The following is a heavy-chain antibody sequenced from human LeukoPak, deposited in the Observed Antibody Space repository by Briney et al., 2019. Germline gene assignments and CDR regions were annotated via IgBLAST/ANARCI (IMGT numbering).Heavy chain of an antibody. J-gene: IGHJ4*02. CDR2: ISGSSSDI. CDR3: ARRGYHDSSGYDY. CDR1: GFTFSSYA. D-gene: IGHD3-22*01. Sequence: PGGSLRLSCAASGFTFSSYAMNWVRQARGKGLEWVSSISGSSSDIYYADSVKGRFTISRDNAKNSVFLQTNNLRAEDTAIYYCARRGYHDSSGYDYWGQGTLVTVSS. V-gene: IGHV3-21*06.